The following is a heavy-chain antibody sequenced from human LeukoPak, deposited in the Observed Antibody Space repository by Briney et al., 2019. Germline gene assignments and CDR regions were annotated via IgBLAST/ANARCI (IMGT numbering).Heavy chain of an antibody. V-gene: IGHV3-23*01. J-gene: IGHJ4*02. CDR2: ISGSGGST. CDR1: RFIYYRYA. Sequence: PGGSLRLACAASRFIYYRYAKRGLRQAPGKGLEWVSAISGSGGSTYYADSVKGRFTISRDNSKNTLYLQMNSLRAEDTAVYYCANAISGYYECGRWGQGTLVTVSS. CDR3: ANAISGYYECGR. D-gene: IGHD3-22*01.